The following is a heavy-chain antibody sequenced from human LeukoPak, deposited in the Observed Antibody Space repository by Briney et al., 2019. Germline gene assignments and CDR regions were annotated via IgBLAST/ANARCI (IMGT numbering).Heavy chain of an antibody. J-gene: IGHJ3*02. CDR3: ASVYCSSTSCSATRYAFDI. V-gene: IGHV4-30-4*08. CDR1: GGSISSGDYY. Sequence: SQTLSLTCTVSGGSISSGDYYWSWIRQPPGKGLEWIGYIYYSGSTYYNPSLKSRVTISVDTSKNQFSLKLSSVTAADTAVYYCASVYCSSTSCSATRYAFDIWGQGTMVTVSS. D-gene: IGHD2-2*01. CDR2: IYYSGST.